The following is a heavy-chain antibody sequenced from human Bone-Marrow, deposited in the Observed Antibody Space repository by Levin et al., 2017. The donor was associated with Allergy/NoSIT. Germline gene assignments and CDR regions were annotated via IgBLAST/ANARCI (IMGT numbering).Heavy chain of an antibody. CDR2: ISAYNGYT. Sequence: ASVKVSCKASGYTFTSYGISWVRQAPGQGLEWMGWISAYNGYTNYAQNFQGRVTMTTDISTSTAYMELTSLRSDDTAVYYCARDRYCIIASCPDNWFDPWGQGTLVTVSS. V-gene: IGHV1-18*01. CDR1: GYTFTSYG. D-gene: IGHD2-2*01. J-gene: IGHJ5*02. CDR3: ARDRYCIIASCPDNWFDP.